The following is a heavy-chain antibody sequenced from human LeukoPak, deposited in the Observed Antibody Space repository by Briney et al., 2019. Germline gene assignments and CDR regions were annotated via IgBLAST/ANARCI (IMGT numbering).Heavy chain of an antibody. CDR3: AREATELNAFDI. D-gene: IGHD1-26*01. CDR2: ISAYNGNT. J-gene: IGHJ3*02. V-gene: IGHV1-18*01. Sequence: ASVNVSCKASGYTFTSYGISWVRQAPGQGLEWMGWISAYNGNTNYAQKLQGRVTMTTDTSTSTAYMELRSLRSDDTAVYYCAREATELNAFDIWGQGTMVTVSS. CDR1: GYTFTSYG.